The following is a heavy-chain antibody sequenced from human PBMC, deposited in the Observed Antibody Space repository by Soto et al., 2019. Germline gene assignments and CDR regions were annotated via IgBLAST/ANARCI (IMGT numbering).Heavy chain of an antibody. V-gene: IGHV1-3*01. J-gene: IGHJ4*02. CDR1: GYLFPSFE. D-gene: IGHD1-1*01. CDR2: ISNAGSGNT. CDR3: ARESNHYHDFFQN. Sequence: ASVKVSCKTSGYLFPSFEVHWIRQAPGQRPEWMGGISNAGSGNTKYSQQFQDRLTITGDKRATTVYMALSSLTSEDTATYYCARESNHYHDFFQNWGQGTQVTVSS.